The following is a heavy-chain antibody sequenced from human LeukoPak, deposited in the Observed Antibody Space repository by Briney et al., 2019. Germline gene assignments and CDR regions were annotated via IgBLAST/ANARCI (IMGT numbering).Heavy chain of an antibody. Sequence: PGGSLRLSCAASGFTFSSYVMHWVRQAPGKGLEWVAIISYDGSNEYYADSVKGRFTISRDNSKNTLYLQMNSLRAADTAVYYCAREMLAAVAAQSWGQGTLVTVSS. V-gene: IGHV3-30*04. J-gene: IGHJ5*02. D-gene: IGHD6-19*01. CDR2: ISYDGSNE. CDR1: GFTFSSYV. CDR3: AREMLAAVAAQS.